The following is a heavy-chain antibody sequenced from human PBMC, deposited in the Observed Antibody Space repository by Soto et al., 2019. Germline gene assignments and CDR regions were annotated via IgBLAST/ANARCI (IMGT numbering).Heavy chain of an antibody. V-gene: IGHV4-4*02. CDR1: GGSISSHTW. CDR3: ASKTITVPGHY. Sequence: SETLSLTCTVSGGSISSHTWWSWVRQSPERGLEWIGEIYHSGSATYNPSLKSRATISADESKNQFSLSLTSVTAADTAVYYCASKTITVPGHYWGQGILVTVSS. J-gene: IGHJ4*02. D-gene: IGHD6-19*01. CDR2: IYHSGSA.